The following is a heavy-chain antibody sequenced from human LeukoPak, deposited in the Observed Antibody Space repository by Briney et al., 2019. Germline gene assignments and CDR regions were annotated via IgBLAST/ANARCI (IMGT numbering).Heavy chain of an antibody. CDR1: GFTFSSYG. CDR2: ITWDGGST. Sequence: PGGSLRLSCAASGFTFSSYGMHWVRQAPGKGLEWVSLITWDGGSTQYADSVKGRFTISRDNAKNSLYLQMNSLRAEDTAVYYCARDGGIQLWSYAGGQGTLVTVSS. CDR3: ARDGGIQLWSYA. J-gene: IGHJ4*02. V-gene: IGHV3-NL1*01. D-gene: IGHD5-18*01.